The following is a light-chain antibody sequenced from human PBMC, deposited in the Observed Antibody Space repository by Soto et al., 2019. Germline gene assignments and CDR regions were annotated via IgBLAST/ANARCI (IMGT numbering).Light chain of an antibody. CDR3: SSDAGNDKYV. CDR2: EVS. V-gene: IGLV2-8*01. J-gene: IGLJ1*01. CDR1: SSDVSGYNY. Sequence: QSALTQPPSASGSPGQSVTISCTGTSSDVSGYNYVSWYQHHPGKAPKLMIYEVSKRPSGVPDRFSGSKSGNTASLTVSGLQADDEADYYCSSDAGNDKYVFGSGTKVTVL.